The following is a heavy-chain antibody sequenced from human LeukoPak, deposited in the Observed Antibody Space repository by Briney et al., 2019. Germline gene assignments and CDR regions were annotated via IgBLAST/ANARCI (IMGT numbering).Heavy chain of an antibody. V-gene: IGHV3-23*01. Sequence: GGSLRFSCAASGFTFSNYAMSWVRQAPGKGLEWVSAISGSGGSTYYADSVKGRFTISRDNSKNTLYLQMNSLRAEDTAVYYCARHRTNYYDSSGYGYFDCWGQGTLVTVSS. CDR3: ARHRTNYYDSSGYGYFDC. CDR1: GFTFSNYA. D-gene: IGHD3-22*01. CDR2: ISGSGGST. J-gene: IGHJ4*02.